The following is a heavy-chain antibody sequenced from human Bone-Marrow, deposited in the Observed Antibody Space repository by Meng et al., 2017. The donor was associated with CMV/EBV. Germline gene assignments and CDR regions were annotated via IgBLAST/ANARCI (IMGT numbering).Heavy chain of an antibody. J-gene: IGHJ5*02. CDR2: ISHDGGNE. CDR1: GFTFSNFP. CDR3: ARERGGGP. D-gene: IGHD5-12*01. Sequence: LSLTCAASGFTFSNFPMHWVRQAPGQGLEWVAVISHDGGNEYYADSVKGRITISRDNAKNSLYLQMNSLRAEDTAMYYCARERGGGPWGQGTLVTVSS. V-gene: IGHV3-30*04.